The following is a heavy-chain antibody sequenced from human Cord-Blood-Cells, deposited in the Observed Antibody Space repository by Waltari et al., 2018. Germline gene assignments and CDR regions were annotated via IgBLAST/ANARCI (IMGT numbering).Heavy chain of an antibody. D-gene: IGHD3-3*01. CDR1: GFTVSSNY. Sequence: EVQLVESGGGLIQPGGSLRLSCAASGFTVSSNYMSWVRQAPGKGLEWGSVIYSGGSTYYADAVKGRFTISRDNSKNTLYLQMNSLRAEDTALYYCARELYDFWSGYYTEGYYYYYMDVWGKGTTVTVSS. J-gene: IGHJ6*03. V-gene: IGHV3-53*01. CDR3: ARELYDFWSGYYTEGYYYYYMDV. CDR2: IYSGGST.